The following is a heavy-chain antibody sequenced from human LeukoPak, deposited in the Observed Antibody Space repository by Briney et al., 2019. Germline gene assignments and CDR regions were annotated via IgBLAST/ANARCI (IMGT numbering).Heavy chain of an antibody. V-gene: IGHV3-48*04. J-gene: IGHJ4*02. CDR1: GFTFSTYS. CDR2: ISSSSFTV. Sequence: GGSLRLSCAASGFTFSTYSMNWVRQAPGKGLEWISYISSSSFTVYYADSVKGRFTISRDNTKNSLYLQMNSLRAEDTAVYYCAREESSSSGYYFDYWGQGTLVTVSS. CDR3: AREESSSSGYYFDY. D-gene: IGHD2-2*01.